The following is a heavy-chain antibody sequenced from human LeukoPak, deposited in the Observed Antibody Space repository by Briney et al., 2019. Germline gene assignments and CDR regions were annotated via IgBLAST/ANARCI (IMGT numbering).Heavy chain of an antibody. J-gene: IGHJ4*02. V-gene: IGHV1-69*04. Sequence: GASVKVSCKASGGTFSSYAISWVRQAPGQGLEWMGRIIPILGIANYAQKFQGRVTITADKSTSTAYMELSSLRSEDTAVYYCANLKDTCSSSWYGLDYWGQGTLVTVSS. D-gene: IGHD6-13*01. CDR1: GGTFSSYA. CDR2: IIPILGIA. CDR3: ANLKDTCSSSWYGLDY.